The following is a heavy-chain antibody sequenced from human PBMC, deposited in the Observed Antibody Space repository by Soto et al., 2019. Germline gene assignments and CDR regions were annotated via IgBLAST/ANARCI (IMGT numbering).Heavy chain of an antibody. D-gene: IGHD5-18*01. CDR3: ARDPDTAMVPEPLYYFDY. CDR2: ISYDGSNK. J-gene: IGHJ4*02. CDR1: GFTFSSYA. Sequence: PGGSLRLSCAASGFTFSSYAMHLVRQAPGKGLEWVAVISYDGSNKYYADSVKGRFTISRDNSKNTLYLQMNSLRAEDTAVYYCARDPDTAMVPEPLYYFDYWGQGTLVTVSS. V-gene: IGHV3-30-3*01.